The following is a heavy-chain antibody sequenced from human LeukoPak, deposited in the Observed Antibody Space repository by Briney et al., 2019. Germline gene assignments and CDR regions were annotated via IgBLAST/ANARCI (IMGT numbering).Heavy chain of an antibody. CDR1: GYSFTSYW. V-gene: IGHV5-51*01. J-gene: IGHJ3*02. CDR2: IYPGDSDT. Sequence: GESLKISCKGSGYSFTSYWIGWVRQMPGKGLEWRGIIYPGDSDTRYSPSFQGQVTISADKSISTAYLQWSSLKASDTAMYYCASPQYCSGGSCYYAFDIWGQGTMVTVSS. D-gene: IGHD2-15*01. CDR3: ASPQYCSGGSCYYAFDI.